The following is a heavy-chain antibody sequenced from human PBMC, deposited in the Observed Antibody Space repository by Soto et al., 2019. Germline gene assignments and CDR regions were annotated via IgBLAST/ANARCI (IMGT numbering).Heavy chain of an antibody. CDR3: AREFYDSSGYSDYFDY. Sequence: GESLKISCKGFGYTFTNYWIGWVRQMPGKGPEWMGIIYPGDSDTRYSPSFQGQVTISADKSISTAYLQWSSLKASDTAMYYCAREFYDSSGYSDYFDYWGQGTLVTVSS. V-gene: IGHV5-51*01. CDR2: IYPGDSDT. D-gene: IGHD3-22*01. CDR1: GYTFTNYW. J-gene: IGHJ4*02.